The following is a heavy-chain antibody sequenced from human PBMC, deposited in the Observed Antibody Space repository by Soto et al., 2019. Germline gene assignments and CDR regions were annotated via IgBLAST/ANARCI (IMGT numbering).Heavy chain of an antibody. CDR2: IYNSGST. CDR3: AVGLAGDKVDS. V-gene: IGHV4-30-4*01. D-gene: IGHD6-19*01. J-gene: IGHJ4*02. CDR1: GASISSGHYY. Sequence: QVQLQESGPGLVKPSQTLSLTCTVSGASISSGHYYWSWIRQPPGKGLEWIGHIYNSGSTYNNPSLNSRVFISLDTSKNQFSLNLSSVTAADTAVHYCAVGLAGDKVDSWGQGTLVTVSS.